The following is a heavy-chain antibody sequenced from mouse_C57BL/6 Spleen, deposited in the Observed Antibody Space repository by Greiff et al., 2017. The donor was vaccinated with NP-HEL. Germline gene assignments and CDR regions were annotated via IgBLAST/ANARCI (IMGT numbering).Heavy chain of an antibody. CDR3: ARKSGSSPDY. V-gene: IGHV1-52*01. D-gene: IGHD1-1*01. CDR2: IDPSDSET. Sequence: QVQLQQPGAELVRPGSSVKLSCKASGYTFTSYWMHWVKQRPIQGLEWIGNIDPSDSETHYNQKFKDKATLTVDKSSSTAYMQLGSLTSEDSAVYYCARKSGSSPDYWGQGTTLTVSS. J-gene: IGHJ2*01. CDR1: GYTFTSYW.